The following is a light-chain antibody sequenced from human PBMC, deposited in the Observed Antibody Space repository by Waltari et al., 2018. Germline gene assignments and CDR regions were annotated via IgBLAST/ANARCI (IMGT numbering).Light chain of an antibody. CDR2: DPS. V-gene: IGKV3-11*01. Sequence: EILLTQSPVTLSVSPGERATLSCKASQSVRSYLAWYQQKPGQAPRLLIYDPSNRASGIPARFSGSESGTDFTLTISNVEPEDFAVYYCQQRHDWPLNFGGGTKLEIK. J-gene: IGKJ4*01. CDR1: QSVRSY. CDR3: QQRHDWPLN.